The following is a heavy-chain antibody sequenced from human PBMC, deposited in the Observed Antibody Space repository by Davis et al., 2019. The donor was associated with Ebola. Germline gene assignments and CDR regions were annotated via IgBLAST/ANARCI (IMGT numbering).Heavy chain of an antibody. J-gene: IGHJ3*02. CDR3: ERIVVVAGSSGMDI. D-gene: IGHD2-21*01. CDR2: INPYNGNT. CDR1: GYTFTTSG. V-gene: IGHV1-18*01. Sequence: SVNVSCMASGYTFTTSGLSWVRQASGQGLEWMGWINPYNGNTHYAQNLQGRVTMTTDTSTTTAYMELMSLRSDDTAVYFCERIVVVAGSSGMDIWGQGTMVTVSS.